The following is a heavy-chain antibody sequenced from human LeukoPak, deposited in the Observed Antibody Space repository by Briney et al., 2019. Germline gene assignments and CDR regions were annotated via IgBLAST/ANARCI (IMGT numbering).Heavy chain of an antibody. CDR1: GYTFTGYY. Sequence: ASVKVSCKASGYTFTGYYMHWVRQAPGQGLEWMGWINPNSGGTNYAQKFQGRVTMTRDTSISTAYMELSRLRSDDTAVYYCARDPSGYDSSGYYYRYYYYYMDVWGKGTTVTISS. D-gene: IGHD3-22*01. CDR2: INPNSGGT. V-gene: IGHV1-2*02. J-gene: IGHJ6*03. CDR3: ARDPSGYDSSGYYYRYYYYYMDV.